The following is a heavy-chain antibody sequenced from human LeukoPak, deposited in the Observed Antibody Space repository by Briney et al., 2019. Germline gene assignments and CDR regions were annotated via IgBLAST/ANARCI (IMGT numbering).Heavy chain of an antibody. CDR1: GFTFSSYW. CDR2: IKQDGSEK. D-gene: IGHD3-22*01. CDR3: ARDRRNYYDSSRYYDY. V-gene: IGHV3-7*01. J-gene: IGHJ4*02. Sequence: GGSLRLSCAASGFTFSSYWMRWVRQAPGKGLEWVANIKQDGSEKYYVDSVEGRFTISRDNAKNSLYLQMNSLRAEDTVVYCCARDRRNYYDSSRYYDYWGRGTRDSVS.